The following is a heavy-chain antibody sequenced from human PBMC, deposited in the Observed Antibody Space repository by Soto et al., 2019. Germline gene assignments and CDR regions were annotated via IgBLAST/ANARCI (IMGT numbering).Heavy chain of an antibody. V-gene: IGHV1-69*12. D-gene: IGHD3-3*02. CDR3: ARDKDRQQLGGNYYYIMDV. CDR2: IMPVFPTP. CDR1: GGTFRTSA. Sequence: QVQLVQSGAEVKKPGSPLKVSCKTSGGTFRTSAISWVRQAPGQGLEWMGGIMPVFPTPDYAQKFQGRVTITADESTGTAYMELSSLRSEDTAVYYCARDKDRQQLGGNYYYIMDVWGQGTTVTVSS. J-gene: IGHJ6*01.